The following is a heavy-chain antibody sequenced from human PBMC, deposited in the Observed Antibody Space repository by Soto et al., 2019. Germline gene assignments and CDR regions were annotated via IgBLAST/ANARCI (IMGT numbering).Heavy chain of an antibody. CDR2: IYYSGST. CDR1: GGSISSYY. V-gene: IGHV4-59*01. CDR3: ARAAPYYDILTGSHYYGMDV. Sequence: SETLSLTCTVSGGSISSYYWSWIRQPPGKGLEWIGYIYYSGSTNYNPSLKSRVTISVDTSKNQFSLKLGSVTAADTAVYYCARAAPYYDILTGSHYYGMDVWGQGTTVTVSS. J-gene: IGHJ6*02. D-gene: IGHD3-9*01.